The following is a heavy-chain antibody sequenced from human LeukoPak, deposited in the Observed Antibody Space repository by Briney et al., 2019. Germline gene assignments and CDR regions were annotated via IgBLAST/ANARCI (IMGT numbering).Heavy chain of an antibody. Sequence: PGGSLRLSCAASGFTFSSYWMHWVRQAPGKGLVWVSRINSDGSSTSYADSVKGRFTISRDNAKNTLYLQMNSLRAEDTAVYYCAKLPDEYSSSSPGDYWGQGTLVTVSS. J-gene: IGHJ4*02. CDR1: GFTFSSYW. CDR2: INSDGSST. V-gene: IGHV3-74*01. CDR3: AKLPDEYSSSSPGDY. D-gene: IGHD6-6*01.